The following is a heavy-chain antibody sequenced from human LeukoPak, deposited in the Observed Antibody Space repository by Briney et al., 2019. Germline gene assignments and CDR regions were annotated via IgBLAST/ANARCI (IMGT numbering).Heavy chain of an antibody. J-gene: IGHJ4*02. D-gene: IGHD3-22*01. V-gene: IGHV4-34*01. CDR2: INHSGST. Sequence: SETLSLTCAVYGGSFSGYYWSWIRQAPGKGLEWIGEINHSGSTNYNPSLKSRVTISVDTSKNQFSLKLSSVTAADTAVYYCARGVLDSSGYYLIDYWGQGTLVTVSS. CDR3: ARGVLDSSGYYLIDY. CDR1: GGSFSGYY.